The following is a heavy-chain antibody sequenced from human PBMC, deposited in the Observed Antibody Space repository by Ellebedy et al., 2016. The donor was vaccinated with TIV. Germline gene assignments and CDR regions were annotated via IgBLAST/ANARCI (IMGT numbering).Heavy chain of an antibody. Sequence: SETLSLTXTVSNGSVSSSGFYWSWIRQSPGKGLEWIGFSYYSGITFYNPSLKSRVSISVDKSKNQFSLKLTSVTAADSAVYYCARSAITVGYFVYWGQGTLVTVSS. CDR1: NGSVSSSGFY. J-gene: IGHJ4*02. CDR2: SYYSGIT. CDR3: ARSAITVGYFVY. D-gene: IGHD1-14*01. V-gene: IGHV4-61*08.